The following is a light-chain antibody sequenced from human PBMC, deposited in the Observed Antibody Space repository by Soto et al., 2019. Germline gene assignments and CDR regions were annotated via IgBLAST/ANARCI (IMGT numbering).Light chain of an antibody. CDR1: SSNIGNNY. J-gene: IGLJ2*01. CDR2: DNN. Sequence: QAVVTQPPSVSAAPGQKVTISCSGSSSNIGNNYVSWYQQLPGTAPKLLIYDNNKRPSGIPDRFSGSKSGTSATLGITGLQTGDEADYYCCSYAGSSTFRVGGGTKLTVL. V-gene: IGLV1-51*01. CDR3: CSYAGSSTFR.